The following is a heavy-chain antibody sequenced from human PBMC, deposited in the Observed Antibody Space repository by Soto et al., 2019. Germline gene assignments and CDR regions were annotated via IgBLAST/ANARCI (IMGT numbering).Heavy chain of an antibody. CDR1: GYSFTSYW. V-gene: IGHV5-51*01. D-gene: IGHD6-6*01. CDR3: ARGYSSSVNDPYYYYGMDV. J-gene: IGHJ6*02. CDR2: IYPGDSDT. Sequence: GESLKISCKGYGYSFTSYWIGWVRQMPGKGLEWMGIIYPGDSDTRYSPSFQVQDPILADKSISTAYLQWRSLKASATALPYGARGYSSSVNDPYYYYGMDVWHQVTTVTVSS.